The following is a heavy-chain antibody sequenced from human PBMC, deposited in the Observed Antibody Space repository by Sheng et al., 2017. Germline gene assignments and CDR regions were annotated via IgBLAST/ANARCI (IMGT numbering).Heavy chain of an antibody. CDR1: GGSISSHY. D-gene: IGHD3-10*01. Sequence: QVQLQESGPGLVKPSETLSLTCTVSGGSISSHYWSWIRQPPGKGLEWIGYIYYSGSTNYNPSLKSRVTISVDTSKNQFSLKLSSVTAADTAVYYCARAGGYYGSGSYYYMDVWGKGTTVTVSS. CDR3: ARAGGYYGSGSYYYMDV. V-gene: IGHV4-59*11. CDR2: IYYSGST. J-gene: IGHJ6*03.